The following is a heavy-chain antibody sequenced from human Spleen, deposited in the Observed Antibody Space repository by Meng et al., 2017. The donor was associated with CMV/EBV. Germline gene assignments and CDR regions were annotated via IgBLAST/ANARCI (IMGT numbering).Heavy chain of an antibody. CDR3: ARLYCSSTSCPRGGDAFDI. Sequence: GESLKISCAASGFTFSSYAMHWVRQAPGKGLEWVAVMSYDGSKKYFTDSVQGRFTISRDNSKNTLYLQMNSLRAEDTAVYYCARLYCSSTSCPRGGDAFDIWGQGTMVTVSS. J-gene: IGHJ3*02. CDR1: GFTFSSYA. V-gene: IGHV3-30*04. D-gene: IGHD2-2*01. CDR2: MSYDGSKK.